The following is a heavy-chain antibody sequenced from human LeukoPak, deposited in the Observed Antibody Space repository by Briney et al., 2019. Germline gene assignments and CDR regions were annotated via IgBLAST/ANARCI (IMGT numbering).Heavy chain of an antibody. D-gene: IGHD3-3*01. CDR2: ISAYNGNT. Sequence: GASVKVSCKASGYTFTGYYMHWVRQAPGQGLEWMGWISAYNGNTNYAQKLQGRVTMTTDTSTSTAYVELRSLRSDDTAVYYCARVSVRYDFWSGYYLFEDWFDPWGQGTLVTVSS. J-gene: IGHJ5*02. CDR3: ARVSVRYDFWSGYYLFEDWFDP. CDR1: GYTFTGYY. V-gene: IGHV1-18*04.